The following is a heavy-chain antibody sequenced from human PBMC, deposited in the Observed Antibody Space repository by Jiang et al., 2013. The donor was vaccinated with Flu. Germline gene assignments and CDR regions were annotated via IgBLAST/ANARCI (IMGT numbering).Heavy chain of an antibody. CDR3: TRDLARDVILIPATYFDY. CDR1: GFTFGDYA. D-gene: IGHD2-2*01. J-gene: IGHJ4*02. Sequence: SGFTFGDYAVSWLRQAPGRGLEWVGFIRNKLYRGTTDYAASVKGRFTISRDDSKSIAYLQMTGLKTEDTAVYYCTRDLARDVILIPATYFDYWGQGALVTVSS. V-gene: IGHV3-49*03. CDR2: IRNKLYRGTT.